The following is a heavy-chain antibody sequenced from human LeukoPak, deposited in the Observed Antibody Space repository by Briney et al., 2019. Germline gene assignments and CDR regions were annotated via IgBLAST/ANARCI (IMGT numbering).Heavy chain of an antibody. CDR2: ICYSGST. J-gene: IGHJ4*02. Sequence: SETLSLTCTVSGGSISSYYWSWIRQPPGKGLEWIGYICYSGSTNYNPSLKSRVTISVDTSKNQFSLKLSSVTAADTAVYYCARSAKRITMVRGAPYYFDYWGQGTLVTVSS. CDR1: GGSISSYY. D-gene: IGHD3-10*01. V-gene: IGHV4-59*01. CDR3: ARSAKRITMVRGAPYYFDY.